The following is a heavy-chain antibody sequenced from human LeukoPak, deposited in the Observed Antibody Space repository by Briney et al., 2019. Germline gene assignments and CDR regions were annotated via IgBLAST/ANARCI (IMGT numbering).Heavy chain of an antibody. CDR3: AKALGDWPTTLDY. J-gene: IGHJ4*02. V-gene: IGHV3-23*01. D-gene: IGHD3-16*01. CDR2: ISGSGGST. CDR1: GFTFSSYA. Sequence: LTGGSLRLSCAASGFTFSSYAMSWVRQAPGKGLEWVSAISGSGGSTYYADSVKGRFTISRDNSKNTLYLQMNSLTAADTAVYFCAKALGDWPTTLDYWGRGTLVTVSS.